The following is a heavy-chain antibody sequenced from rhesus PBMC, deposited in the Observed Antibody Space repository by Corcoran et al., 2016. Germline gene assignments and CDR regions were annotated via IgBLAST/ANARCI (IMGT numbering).Heavy chain of an antibody. D-gene: IGHD3-9*01. V-gene: IGHV1S10*01. CDR3: ARADYGYYYTVDY. CDR2: IIPLVVET. CDR1: GFTFSSYA. Sequence: QVQLVQSGAEVKKPGASVKVSCKTSGFTFSSYAISWVRQAPGQGLEWMGGIIPLVVETKYAERFQGRGTITADTSKSTACMELSSLRSEDTAVYYCARADYGYYYTVDYWGQGVLVTVSS. J-gene: IGHJ4*01.